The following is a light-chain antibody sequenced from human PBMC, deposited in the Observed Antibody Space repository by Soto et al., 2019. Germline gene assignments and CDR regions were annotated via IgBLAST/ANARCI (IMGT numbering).Light chain of an antibody. CDR2: GAS. V-gene: IGKV3-20*01. CDR1: QSVRSSY. Sequence: EIVLTQSPGTLSLSPGERATLACRASQSVRSSYLAWYQQKPGQAPRLLIYGASTRATGIPARFTGSGSGTDFTLTISSLEPEDFAVYYCQQRGSWPPLTFGGGTKVEIK. J-gene: IGKJ4*01. CDR3: QQRGSWPPLT.